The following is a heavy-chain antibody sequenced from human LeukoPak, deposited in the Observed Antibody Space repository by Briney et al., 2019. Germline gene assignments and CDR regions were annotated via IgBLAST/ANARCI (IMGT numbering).Heavy chain of an antibody. CDR3: ARDGLEYQLLRRMLEDYYYYYYMDV. J-gene: IGHJ6*03. CDR1: GFTFSSYS. CDR2: ISSSCCYI. V-gene: IGHV3-21*01. Sequence: GFLRLSCAASGFTFSSYSINWVRQAPGKRLEWVSSISSSCCYIYYADSVKGRFTISRDNAKNSLYLQMNSLRAEGTAVYYCARDGLEYQLLRRMLEDYYYYYYMDVWGKGTTVTVSS. D-gene: IGHD2-2*01.